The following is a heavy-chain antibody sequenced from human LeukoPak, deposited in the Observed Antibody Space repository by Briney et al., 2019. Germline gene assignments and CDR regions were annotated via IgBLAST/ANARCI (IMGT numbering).Heavy chain of an antibody. V-gene: IGHV3-23*01. J-gene: IGHJ4*02. CDR2: ISPGGSDT. CDR3: ARKGGYGLDFDY. CDR1: GFTFNSYA. D-gene: IGHD5-18*01. Sequence: TGGSLRLSCAASGFTFNSYAMSWVRQAPGKGLEWVSAISPGGSDTYYADSVRGRFTISRDNSKNTLYLQMNSLRAEDTAVYYCARKGGYGLDFDYWGQGALVTVSS.